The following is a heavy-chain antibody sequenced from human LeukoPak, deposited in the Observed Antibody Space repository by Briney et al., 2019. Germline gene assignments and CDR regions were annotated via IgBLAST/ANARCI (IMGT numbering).Heavy chain of an antibody. J-gene: IGHJ4*02. CDR1: GFTFSSYA. CDR3: ARGTKYYYDSSGYFFSY. V-gene: IGHV3-23*01. D-gene: IGHD3-22*01. CDR2: ISGSGGST. Sequence: GGSLRLSCAASGFTFSSYAMSWVRQAPGKGLEWVSAISGSGGSTYYADSVKGRFTISRDNSKNTLYLQMNSLRAEDTAVYYCARGTKYYYDSSGYFFSYWGQGTLVTVSS.